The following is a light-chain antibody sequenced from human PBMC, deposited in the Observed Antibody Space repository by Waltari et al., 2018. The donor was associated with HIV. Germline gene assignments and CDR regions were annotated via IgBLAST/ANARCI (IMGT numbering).Light chain of an antibody. J-gene: IGLJ2*01. CDR3: SSYSGSNTLV. V-gene: IGLV2-8*01. CDR1: SSAVGGYNH. Sequence: QSALTQPPSASGSPAQSVPIYCTGTSSAVGGYNHVTWYQQLPGIAPKLMIYDVTKRPSRVPDRFSGSKSGNTASLTVSGLQAEDEADYFCSSYSGSNTLVFGGGTKLTVL. CDR2: DVT.